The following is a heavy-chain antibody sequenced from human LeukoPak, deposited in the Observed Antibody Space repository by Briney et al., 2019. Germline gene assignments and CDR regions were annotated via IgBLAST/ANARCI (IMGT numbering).Heavy chain of an antibody. D-gene: IGHD1-26*01. Sequence: ASVKVSCKVSGYSLTELSLHWVRQAPGKGLEWMGGLDPADGEMIYTQMFQGRITMTEDSSTDTAYMEMSSLRSDDTAVYYCTTGRTKWDLLNYWGQGTLVTVSS. V-gene: IGHV1-24*01. CDR1: GYSLTELS. CDR2: LDPADGEM. J-gene: IGHJ4*02. CDR3: TTGRTKWDLLNY.